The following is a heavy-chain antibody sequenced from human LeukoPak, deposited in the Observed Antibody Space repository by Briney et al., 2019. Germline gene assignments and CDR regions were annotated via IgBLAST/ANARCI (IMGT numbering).Heavy chain of an antibody. CDR3: ARDVYSSSWQDAFDI. V-gene: IGHV3-30*02. Sequence: GGSLRLSCAASGFSFSNYGMHWVRQAPGKGLEWVAFIRYDGSKKDYADSVKGRFTISRDNSKNTLYLQMNSLRAEGTAVYYCARDVYSSSWQDAFDIWGQGTMVTVSS. D-gene: IGHD6-13*01. CDR1: GFSFSNYG. CDR2: IRYDGSKK. J-gene: IGHJ3*02.